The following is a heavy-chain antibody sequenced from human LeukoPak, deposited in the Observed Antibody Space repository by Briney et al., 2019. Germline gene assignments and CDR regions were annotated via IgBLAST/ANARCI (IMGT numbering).Heavy chain of an antibody. CDR3: ARDWRGNWNYGY. Sequence: GASVKVSCKASGYTFTSNYMHWVRQAPGQGLEWMGWISAYNGNTNYAQKLQGRVTMTTDTSTSTAYMELRSLRSDDTAVYYCARDWRGNWNYGYWGQGTLVTVSS. V-gene: IGHV1-18*04. CDR1: GYTFTSNY. J-gene: IGHJ4*02. D-gene: IGHD1-7*01. CDR2: ISAYNGNT.